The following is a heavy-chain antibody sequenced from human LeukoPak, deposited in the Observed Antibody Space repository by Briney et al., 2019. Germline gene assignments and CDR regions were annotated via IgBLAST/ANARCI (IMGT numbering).Heavy chain of an antibody. V-gene: IGHV4-34*01. CDR3: ARGEGQRQLVHIH. CDR1: GGSFSGYY. Sequence: SETLSLTCAVYGGSFSGYYYTWIRQPPGKGLEWIGEINHSGSTTYNPSLNSRVIILVDTSENQFSLRLRSVTAADPAVYYCARGEGQRQLVHIHWGQGTLVTVSS. D-gene: IGHD6-13*01. CDR2: INHSGST. J-gene: IGHJ4*02.